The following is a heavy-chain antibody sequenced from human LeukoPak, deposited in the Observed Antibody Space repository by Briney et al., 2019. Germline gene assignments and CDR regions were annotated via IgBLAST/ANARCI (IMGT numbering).Heavy chain of an antibody. J-gene: IGHJ5*02. CDR3: AKSPSSGYSINWFDP. CDR2: ISYDGSNK. CDR1: GFTFSSYA. V-gene: IGHV3-30-3*02. Sequence: GGSLRLSCAASGFTFSSYAMHWVRQAPGKGLEWVAVISYDGSNKYYADSVKGRFTISRDNSKNTLYLQMNSLRAEDAALYYCAKSPSSGYSINWFDPWGQGTLVTVSS. D-gene: IGHD3-22*01.